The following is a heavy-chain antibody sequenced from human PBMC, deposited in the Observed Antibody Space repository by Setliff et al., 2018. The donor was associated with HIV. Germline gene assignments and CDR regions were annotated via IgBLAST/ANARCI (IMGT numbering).Heavy chain of an antibody. CDR2: IYTSGNT. V-gene: IGHV4-61*02. CDR1: GGSISSGSYY. Sequence: SETLSLTCTVSGGSISSGSYYWSWIRQPAGKGLEWIGRIYTSGNTNYNPPLKSRVTISVDTSKNQFSLKLSSVTAADTAVYYCAAPAVAGTGGYYYAMDVWGQGTTVTVSS. CDR3: AAPAVAGTGGYYYAMDV. D-gene: IGHD6-19*01. J-gene: IGHJ6*02.